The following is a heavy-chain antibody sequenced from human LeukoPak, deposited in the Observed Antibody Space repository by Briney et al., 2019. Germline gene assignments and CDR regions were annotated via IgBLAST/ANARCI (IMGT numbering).Heavy chain of an antibody. V-gene: IGHV3-7*01. Sequence: GGSLRLSCAASGFTFSSYWMSWVRQAPGKGLEWVANIKQDGSEKYYVDSVKGRFTISRDNAKNSLYLQMNSLRAEDTAVYYCGRSRTGSTRGVDWFDPWGQGTLVTVSS. CDR1: GFTFSSYW. CDR2: IKQDGSEK. J-gene: IGHJ5*02. CDR3: GRSRTGSTRGVDWFDP. D-gene: IGHD1-7*01.